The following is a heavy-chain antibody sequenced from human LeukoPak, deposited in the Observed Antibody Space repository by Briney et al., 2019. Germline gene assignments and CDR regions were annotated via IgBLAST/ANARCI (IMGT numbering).Heavy chain of an antibody. V-gene: IGHV1-18*01. CDR2: ISAYNGNT. Sequence: ASVKVSCKASGYTFTSYGISWVRQAPGQGLEWMGWISAYNGNTNHAQKLQGRVTMTTDTSTSTAYMKLRSLRSDDTAVYYCARGLRDYYYYYMDVWGKGTTVTVSS. CDR3: ARGLRDYYYYYMDV. D-gene: IGHD2-15*01. CDR1: GYTFTSYG. J-gene: IGHJ6*03.